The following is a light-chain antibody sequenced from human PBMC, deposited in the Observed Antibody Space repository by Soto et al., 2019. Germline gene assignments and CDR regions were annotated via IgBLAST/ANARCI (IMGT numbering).Light chain of an antibody. Sequence: EIVLTQSPGTLSLSPGERATLSCMASQSVSSSYLAWYQQKPGQAPRLLMYDVSNRATGIPARFSGSGSGTDFTLTISSLEPEDFAVYYCQQRSNWPGTFGQGTKVDIK. V-gene: IGKV3-11*01. CDR3: QQRSNWPGT. CDR2: DVS. CDR1: QSVSSSY. J-gene: IGKJ1*01.